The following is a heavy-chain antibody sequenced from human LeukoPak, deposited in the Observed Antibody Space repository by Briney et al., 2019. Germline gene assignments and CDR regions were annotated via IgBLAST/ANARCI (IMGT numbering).Heavy chain of an antibody. CDR3: ARGVYTVAYYYYYYMDV. J-gene: IGHJ6*03. Sequence: ASVKVSCKASGYTFTSYDINWVRQATGQGLEWMGWVNPNSGNTGYAQKFQGRVTMTRNTSISTAYMELSSLRSEDTAVYYCARGVYTVAYYYYYYMDVWGKGTTVTVSS. D-gene: IGHD4-11*01. CDR2: VNPNSGNT. CDR1: GYTFTSYD. V-gene: IGHV1-8*01.